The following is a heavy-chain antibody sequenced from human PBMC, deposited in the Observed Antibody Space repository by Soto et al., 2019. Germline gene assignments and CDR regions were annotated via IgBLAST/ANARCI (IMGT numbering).Heavy chain of an antibody. CDR3: APHVHCSGGSCHYDAFDI. J-gene: IGHJ3*02. V-gene: IGHV3-23*01. D-gene: IGHD2-15*01. CDR2: IRDGGEST. CDR1: GFIFGNYM. Sequence: EVQVLESGGGLVQPGESLRLSCAFSGFIFGNYMITWVRQAPGRGLEWVSSIRDGGESTYYADSVKGRFTISRDNSKNTLYLQMDSLGVEDTAVYYCAPHVHCSGGSCHYDAFDIRGQGTMVTVSS.